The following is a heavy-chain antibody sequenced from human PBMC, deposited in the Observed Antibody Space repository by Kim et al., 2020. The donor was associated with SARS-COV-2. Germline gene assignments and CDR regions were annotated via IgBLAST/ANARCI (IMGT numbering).Heavy chain of an antibody. J-gene: IGHJ4*02. Sequence: YYGDSVRGRFTISRGSAKNSLYLEMDSLRAEDTAVYFCARSPWNDNWYLDYWGQGILVTVSS. CDR3: ARSPWNDNWYLDY. V-gene: IGHV3-11*04. D-gene: IGHD1-1*01.